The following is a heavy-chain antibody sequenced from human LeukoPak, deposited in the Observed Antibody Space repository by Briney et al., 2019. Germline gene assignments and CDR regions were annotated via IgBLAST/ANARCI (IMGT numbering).Heavy chain of an antibody. V-gene: IGHV3-74*01. Sequence: PGGSLRLSCAASGFTLRNYWMHWVRQVPGRGLVWVSRISGDGRVTNYADSVKGRFTISRDNAKNTVYLQINNLRADYTAVYLCTSYSSSSGGPSYYLDYWGQGTLVTVSS. CDR1: GFTLRNYW. J-gene: IGHJ4*02. CDR3: TSYSSSSGGPSYYLDY. CDR2: ISGDGRVT. D-gene: IGHD6-6*01.